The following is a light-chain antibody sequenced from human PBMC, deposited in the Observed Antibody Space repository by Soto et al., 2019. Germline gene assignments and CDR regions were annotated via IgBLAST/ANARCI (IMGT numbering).Light chain of an antibody. J-gene: IGKJ5*01. V-gene: IGKV1-5*03. CDR2: KAS. Sequence: DIQMTQSPSTLSASVGDRVTITCRASESISSWLAWYQQKPGKAPKLLIYKASSLESGVPSRFSGSGSGTEFTLTINSLQADDVATYYCQQHNSFSITFGQGTRLEIK. CDR3: QQHNSFSIT. CDR1: ESISSW.